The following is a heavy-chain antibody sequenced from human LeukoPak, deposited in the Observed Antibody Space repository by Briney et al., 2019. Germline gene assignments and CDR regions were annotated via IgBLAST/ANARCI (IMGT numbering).Heavy chain of an antibody. Sequence: PGGSLRLSCAASGFTFSDYYMSWIRQAPGKGLEWVSYVSSGSSTIYYADSVKGRFTVSRDNGKRSLYLHMNSLRAEDTAVYYCAKSKTAWDYWGQGTLVTVSS. V-gene: IGHV3-11*01. CDR3: AKSKTAWDY. CDR1: GFTFSDYY. J-gene: IGHJ4*02. CDR2: VSSGSSTI.